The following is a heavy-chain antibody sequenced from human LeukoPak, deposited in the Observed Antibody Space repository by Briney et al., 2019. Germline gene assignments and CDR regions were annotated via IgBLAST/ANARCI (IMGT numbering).Heavy chain of an antibody. CDR3: ASGEPDIVVVPAAPTNYYYMDV. V-gene: IGHV1-69*13. J-gene: IGHJ6*03. CDR1: GGTFSSYA. CDR2: LIPIFGAA. Sequence: ASVKVSCKASGGTFSSYAISLVRRSPGQGVEWMGGLIPIFGAANYAQKFQGRVTITADESTSTAYMELSSLRSEDTAVYYCASGEPDIVVVPAAPTNYYYMDVWGKGTTVTVSS. D-gene: IGHD2-2*01.